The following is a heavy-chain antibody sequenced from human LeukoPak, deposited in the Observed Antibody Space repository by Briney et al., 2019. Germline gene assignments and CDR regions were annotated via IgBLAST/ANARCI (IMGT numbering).Heavy chain of an antibody. V-gene: IGHV3-30*02. CDR2: IRYDESDK. Sequence: GGSLRLSCAASGFTFSSYGMHWVRQAPGKGLEWVAFIRYDESDKYYADSVKGRFTISRDNSRNTLYLQMNSLRAEDTAVYYCAKVPYYYDSSGYYRGVVGDYWGQGTLVTVSS. CDR3: AKVPYYYDSSGYYRGVVGDY. CDR1: GFTFSSYG. J-gene: IGHJ4*02. D-gene: IGHD3-22*01.